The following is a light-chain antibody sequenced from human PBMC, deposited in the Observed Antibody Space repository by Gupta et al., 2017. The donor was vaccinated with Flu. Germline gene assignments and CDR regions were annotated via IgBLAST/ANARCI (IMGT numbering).Light chain of an antibody. V-gene: IGKV3-20*01. J-gene: IGKJ2*01. CDR1: QSVSSSY. CDR2: GAS. CDR3: QHYGSSPYT. Sequence: SPGERATLSCRASQSVSSSYLAWYQQKPGQAPRLLIYGASSRATGIPDRFSGSGSGTDFTLTISRLEPEDFAMYYCQHYGSSPYTFGQGTKLEIK.